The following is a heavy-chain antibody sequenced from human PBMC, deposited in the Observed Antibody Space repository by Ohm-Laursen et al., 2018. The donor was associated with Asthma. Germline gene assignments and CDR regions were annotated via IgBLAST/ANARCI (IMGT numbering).Heavy chain of an antibody. CDR3: AEEGYGSGYPFDY. CDR2: IYYSGST. D-gene: IGHD3-10*01. J-gene: IGHJ4*02. CDR1: GGSISSSSYY. V-gene: IGHV4-39*01. Sequence: TLSLTCTVSGGSISSSSYYWGWIRQPPGKGLEWIGSIYYSGSTYYNPSLKSRVTISVDTSKNQFSLKLSSVTAADTAVYYCAEEGYGSGYPFDYWGQGTLVTVSS.